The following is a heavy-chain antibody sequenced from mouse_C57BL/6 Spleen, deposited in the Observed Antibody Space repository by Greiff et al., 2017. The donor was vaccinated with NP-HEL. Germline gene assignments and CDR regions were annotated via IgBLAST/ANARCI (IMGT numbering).Heavy chain of an antibody. CDR3: ARDANYYGSPYAMDY. D-gene: IGHD1-1*01. CDR1: GFTFSDFY. Sequence: EVKLMESGGGLVQSGRSLRLSCATSGFTFSDFYMEWVRQAPGKGLEWIAAGRNKANDYTTEYSASVKGRFIVSRDTSQSILYLQMNALRAEDTAIYYCARDANYYGSPYAMDYWGQGTSVTVSS. J-gene: IGHJ4*01. V-gene: IGHV7-1*01. CDR2: GRNKANDYTT.